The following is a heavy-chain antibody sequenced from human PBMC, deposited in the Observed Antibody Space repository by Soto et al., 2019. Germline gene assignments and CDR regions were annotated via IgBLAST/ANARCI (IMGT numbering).Heavy chain of an antibody. CDR1: GFSLTNGRMG. Sequence: SGPTLVNPTETLTLTCSVSGFSLTNGRMGVSWIRQPPGEALEWLAHFFSDAERSYSTSMQSRLNMYKDSSGSQVVLTMTNMAPADTATYFCARMDGDYNYYGLDVWGHGIAVTSP. V-gene: IGHV2-26*01. D-gene: IGHD4-17*01. J-gene: IGHJ6*02. CDR2: FFSDAER. CDR3: ARMDGDYNYYGLDV.